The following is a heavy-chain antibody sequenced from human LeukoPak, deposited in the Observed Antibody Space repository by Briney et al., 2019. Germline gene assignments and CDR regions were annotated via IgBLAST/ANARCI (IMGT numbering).Heavy chain of an antibody. CDR3: ARVPHSGSWNEYYFDY. CDR2: INPNSGGT. D-gene: IGHD1-26*01. CDR1: GYTFTGYY. V-gene: IGHV1-2*02. Sequence: ASVKVSCKASGYTFTGYYMHWVRQAPGQGLEWMGWINPNSGGTNYAQKLQGRVTMTTDTSTSTAYMELRSLRSDDTAVYYCARVPHSGSWNEYYFDYWGQGTLVTVSS. J-gene: IGHJ4*02.